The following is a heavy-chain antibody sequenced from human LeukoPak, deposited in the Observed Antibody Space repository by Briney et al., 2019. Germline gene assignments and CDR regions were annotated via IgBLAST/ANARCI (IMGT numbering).Heavy chain of an antibody. Sequence: PGGSLRLSCAASGFTFSSYWMTWVRQAPGKGLEWVANIKQDGSEKNIVDSAKGRFTISRDNAKNSLYLQMDSLRAEDTAVYYCARDFRGWSLGYWGHGPLVTVSS. CDR2: IKQDGSEK. V-gene: IGHV3-7*01. CDR3: ARDFRGWSLGY. J-gene: IGHJ4*01. D-gene: IGHD2-15*01. CDR1: GFTFSSYW.